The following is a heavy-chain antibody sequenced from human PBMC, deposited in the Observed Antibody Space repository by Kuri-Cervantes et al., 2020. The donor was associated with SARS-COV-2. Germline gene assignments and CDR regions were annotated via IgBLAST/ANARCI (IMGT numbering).Heavy chain of an antibody. D-gene: IGHD2/OR15-2a*01. CDR2: ISSSSSYT. Sequence: GESLKISCAVYGGSFSGYYWSWIRQPPGKGLEWVSYISSSSSYTNYADSVKGRFTISRDNAKNSLYLQMNSLRAEDTAVYYCASRGNSRNWYFDLWGRGTLVTVSS. J-gene: IGHJ2*01. V-gene: IGHV3-11*03. CDR1: GGSFSGYY. CDR3: ASRGNSRNWYFDL.